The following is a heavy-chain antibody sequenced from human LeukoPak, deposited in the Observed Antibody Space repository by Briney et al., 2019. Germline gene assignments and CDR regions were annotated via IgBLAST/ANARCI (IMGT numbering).Heavy chain of an antibody. Sequence: PGGSLRLSCAASGFTFSGSAMHWVRQASGKGLEWVGRIRSKANSYATAYAASVKGRFTISRDDSKNTAYLQMNSLKTEDTAVYYCTTGTITDAFDIWGQGTMVTVSS. CDR1: GFTFSGSA. D-gene: IGHD1-1*01. CDR3: TTGTITDAFDI. CDR2: IRSKANSYAT. J-gene: IGHJ3*02. V-gene: IGHV3-73*01.